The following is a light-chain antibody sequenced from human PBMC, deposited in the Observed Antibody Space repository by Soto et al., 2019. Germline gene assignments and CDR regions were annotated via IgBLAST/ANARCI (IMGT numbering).Light chain of an antibody. CDR2: DDN. CDR1: SSNIGGNS. Sequence: QSVMTQPPSVSAAPGQKVTISCSGSSSNIGGNSVSWYQQLPGTAPKLLIYDDNKRPSGIPDRFSGSKSGTSATLGITGFQTGDEADYYCNSHTSGDFRVFGTGTKVTVL. J-gene: IGLJ1*01. V-gene: IGLV1-51*01. CDR3: NSHTSGDFRV.